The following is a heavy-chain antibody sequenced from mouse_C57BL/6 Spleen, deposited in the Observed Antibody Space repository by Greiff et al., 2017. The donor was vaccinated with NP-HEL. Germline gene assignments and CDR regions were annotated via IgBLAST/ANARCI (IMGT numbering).Heavy chain of an antibody. D-gene: IGHD2-1*01. J-gene: IGHJ2*01. CDR2: ISSGSSTI. CDR1: GFTFSDYG. V-gene: IGHV5-17*01. CDR3: ARSYGNYGDFDY. Sequence: DVKLVESGGGLVKPGGSLKLSCAASGFTFSDYGMHWVRQAPEKGLEWVAYISSGSSTIYYADTVKGRFTISRDNAKNTLFLQMTSLRSEDTAMYYCARSYGNYGDFDYWGQGTTLTVSS.